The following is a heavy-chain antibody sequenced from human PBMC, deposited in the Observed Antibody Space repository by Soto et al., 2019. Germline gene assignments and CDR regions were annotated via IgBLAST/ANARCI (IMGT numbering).Heavy chain of an antibody. J-gene: IGHJ5*02. CDR3: ANYCRSTSCFSGGLEH. CDR1: GFTFSSYG. D-gene: IGHD2-2*01. V-gene: IGHV3-30*18. Sequence: QVQLVESGGGVVQPGRSLRLSCAASGFTFSSYGMHWVRQAPGKGLEWVAVISDDGSNKYYADSVKCRFTISRDNSKNTLYLQMNRLRVEDTAVYFCANYCRSTSCFSGGLEHWGQGTRVSVSS. CDR2: ISDDGSNK.